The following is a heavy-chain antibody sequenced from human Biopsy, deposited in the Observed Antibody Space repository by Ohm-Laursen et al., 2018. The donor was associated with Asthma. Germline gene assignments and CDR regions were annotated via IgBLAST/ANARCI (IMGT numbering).Heavy chain of an antibody. CDR1: GGTFNAYV. CDR3: ARKAGSCISRTCYSLDF. Sequence: SVKVSCKSLGGTFNAYVIGWARQAPGQGLEWMGGINSVFGTTTYPQKFQDRVTITADDSTSTVYMELSSLRSEDTAVYYCARKAGSCISRTCYSLDFWGQGTLVTVSS. CDR2: INSVFGTT. D-gene: IGHD2-2*01. J-gene: IGHJ4*02. V-gene: IGHV1-69*13.